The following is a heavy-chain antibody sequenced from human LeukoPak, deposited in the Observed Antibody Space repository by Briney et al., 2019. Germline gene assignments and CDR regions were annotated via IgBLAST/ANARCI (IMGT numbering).Heavy chain of an antibody. CDR2: IYYSGST. CDR3: ARGDSSTWVY. V-gene: IGHV4-61*05. CDR1: GGSISSSSYY. D-gene: IGHD6-13*01. Sequence: SETLSLTCTVSGGSISSSSYYWGWIRQPPGKGLEWIGYIYYSGSTNYNPSLKSRVTISVDTSKNQFSLELSSVTAADTAVYYCARGDSSTWVYWGQGTLVTVSS. J-gene: IGHJ4*02.